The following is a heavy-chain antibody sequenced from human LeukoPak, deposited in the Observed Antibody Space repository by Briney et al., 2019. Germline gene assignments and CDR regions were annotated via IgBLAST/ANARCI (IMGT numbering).Heavy chain of an antibody. V-gene: IGHV4-4*07. J-gene: IGHJ4*02. CDR2: IYTSGST. CDR3: ASNDYGDSSFDY. CDR1: GGSIGSYY. Sequence: SETLSLTCTVSGGSIGSYYWSWIRQPAGKGLEWIGRIYTSGSTNYNPSLKSRVTISVDKSKNQFSLKLSSVTAADTAVYYCASNDYGDSSFDYWGQGTLVTVSS. D-gene: IGHD4-17*01.